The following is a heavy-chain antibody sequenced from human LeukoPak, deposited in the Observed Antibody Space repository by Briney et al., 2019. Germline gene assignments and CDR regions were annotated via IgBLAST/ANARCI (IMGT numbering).Heavy chain of an antibody. V-gene: IGHV4-34*01. D-gene: IGHD2-2*01. CDR2: INHSGST. J-gene: IGHJ4*02. CDR1: GFTFSSYA. Sequence: GSLRLSCAASGFTFSSYAMSWIRQPPGKGLEWIGEINHSGSTNYNPSLKSRVTISVDTSKNQFSLKLSSVTAADTAVYYCARAHNCSSTSCYSEVANDYWGQGTLVTVSS. CDR3: ARAHNCSSTSCYSEVANDY.